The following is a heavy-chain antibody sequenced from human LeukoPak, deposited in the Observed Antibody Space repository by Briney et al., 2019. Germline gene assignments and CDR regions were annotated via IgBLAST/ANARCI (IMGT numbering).Heavy chain of an antibody. J-gene: IGHJ4*02. CDR1: GFTFSIYG. V-gene: IGHV3-7*01. D-gene: IGHD6-6*01. CDR2: IKQDGSEK. CDR3: ARSIAARHPFDY. Sequence: PGGSLGLSCAPSGFTFSIYGMSCVRHAPGKGLEWVANIKQDGSEKYYVDSVKGRFTISRDNAKNSLYLQMNSLRAEDTAVYYCARSIAARHPFDYWGQGTLVTVSS.